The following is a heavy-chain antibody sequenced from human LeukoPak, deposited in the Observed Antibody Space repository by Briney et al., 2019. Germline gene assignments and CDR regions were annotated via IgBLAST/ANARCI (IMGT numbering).Heavy chain of an antibody. D-gene: IGHD3-10*01. CDR3: AKLDLWFREVATVSDY. V-gene: IGHV3-23*01. CDR1: GFTFSSYA. CDR2: ISGSGGST. Sequence: GGSLRLSCAASGFTFSSYAMSWVRQAPGKGLEWVSAISGSGGSTYYADSVKGRFTISRDNSKNTLYLQMNSLRAEDTAVYYCAKLDLWFREVATVSDYWGQGTLVTVSS. J-gene: IGHJ4*02.